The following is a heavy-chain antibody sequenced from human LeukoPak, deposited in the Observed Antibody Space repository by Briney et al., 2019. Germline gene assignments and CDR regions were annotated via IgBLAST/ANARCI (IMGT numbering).Heavy chain of an antibody. D-gene: IGHD4-17*01. CDR1: GYSFTTYR. V-gene: IGHV1-46*01. CDR3: ARVRSTTYSY. Sequence: GASVKVSCKASGYSFTTYRLDWVRQAPGQGPEWMGFFNPSDSNTYFAEKFQGRVTITADESTSTAYMELSSLRSEDTAVYYCARVRSTTYSYWGQGTLVTVSS. J-gene: IGHJ4*02. CDR2: FNPSDSNT.